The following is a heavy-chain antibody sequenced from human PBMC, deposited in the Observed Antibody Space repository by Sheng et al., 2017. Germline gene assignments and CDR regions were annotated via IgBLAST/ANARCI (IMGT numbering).Heavy chain of an antibody. Sequence: QVQLVESGGGVVQPGGSLRLSCAASGFTFSSYGMHWVRQAPGKGLEWVAFIRYDGSNKYYADSVKGRFTISRDNSKNTLYLQMNSLRAEDTAVYYCAKWLPVYGSGGYYYYYYMDVWGKGTTVTVSS. J-gene: IGHJ6*03. CDR1: GFTFSSYG. V-gene: IGHV3-30*02. CDR3: AKWLPVYGSGGYYYYYYMDV. CDR2: IRYDGSNK. D-gene: IGHD3-10*01.